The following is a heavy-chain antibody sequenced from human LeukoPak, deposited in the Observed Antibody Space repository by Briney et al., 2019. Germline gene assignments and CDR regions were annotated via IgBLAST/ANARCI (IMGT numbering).Heavy chain of an antibody. J-gene: IGHJ3*02. CDR3: ARVALPRAFDI. CDR1: GFTFSSYS. Sequence: GGSLRLSCAASGFTFSSYSMNWVRQAPGKGLEWVSSISSSSSYIYYADSVKGRFTISRDNAKNSLYLQMNSLRAEGTAVYYCARVALPRAFDIWGQGTMVTVSS. CDR2: ISSSSSYI. V-gene: IGHV3-21*01.